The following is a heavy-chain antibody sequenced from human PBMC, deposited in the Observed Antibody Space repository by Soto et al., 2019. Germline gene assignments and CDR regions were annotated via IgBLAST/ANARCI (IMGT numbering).Heavy chain of an antibody. Sequence: SQTLSLTCAVYGGSFSGYYWSWIRQPPGKGLEWIGEINHSGSTNYNPSLKSRVTISVDTSKNQFSLKLSSVTAADTAVYYCARGAGDFFGELIDYWGQGTLVTVSS. D-gene: IGHD3-3*01. CDR1: GGSFSGYY. V-gene: IGHV4-34*01. CDR3: ARGAGDFFGELIDY. CDR2: INHSGST. J-gene: IGHJ4*02.